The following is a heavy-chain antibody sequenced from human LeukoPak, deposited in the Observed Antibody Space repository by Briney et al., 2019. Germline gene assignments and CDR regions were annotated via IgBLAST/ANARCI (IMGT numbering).Heavy chain of an antibody. J-gene: IGHJ4*02. CDR1: GFTFSSYG. D-gene: IGHD2-8*02. CDR3: ARVQGGGYWTADY. CDR2: IVEDGTNQ. V-gene: IGHV3-30*03. Sequence: GGSLRLSCAASGFTFSSYGMTWVRQAPGKGLDWVAVIVEDGTNQYYADSVKGRFTISRDNSKNTLFLQMNSLRSEDTAMYYCARVQGGGYWTADYWGQGTLVTVSS.